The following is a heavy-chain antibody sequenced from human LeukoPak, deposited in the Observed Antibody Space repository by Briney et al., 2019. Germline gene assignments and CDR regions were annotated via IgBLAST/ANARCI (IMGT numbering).Heavy chain of an antibody. V-gene: IGHV3-33*01. D-gene: IGHD1-1*01. Sequence: GGSLTLSCAASEFTFTTYGMHWVRQAPGKGLEWVAFIYYDGSNIYYADYVKGRFTISRDISKNTLYLQMDSLRAEDTAIYYCARDWKTISFDYWGQGTLVTVSS. J-gene: IGHJ4*02. CDR2: IYYDGSNI. CDR3: ARDWKTISFDY. CDR1: EFTFTTYG.